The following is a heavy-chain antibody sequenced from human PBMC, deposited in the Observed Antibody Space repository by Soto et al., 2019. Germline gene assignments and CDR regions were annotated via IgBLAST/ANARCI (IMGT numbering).Heavy chain of an antibody. J-gene: IGHJ4*02. CDR2: IYHSGST. CDR1: SGSISTANW. V-gene: IGHV4-4*02. CDR3: ARRGGGVVLAATTPFDY. D-gene: IGHD2-15*01. Sequence: QVPLQESGPRLVRPSGTLSLTCTVSSGSISTANWWRWVRQPPGRGLEWIGEIYHSGSTNYNLSLKSRVTLSVDKSKNQFSLRRSSVTAADTATYYCARRGGGVVLAATTPFDYWGQGTLVTVSS.